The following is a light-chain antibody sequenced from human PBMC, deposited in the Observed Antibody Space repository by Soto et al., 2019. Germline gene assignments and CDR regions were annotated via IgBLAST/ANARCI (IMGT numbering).Light chain of an antibody. V-gene: IGKV3-15*01. CDR3: QQYNNWPRT. Sequence: EIGFTQSPCTVSLSPGERATLSCRASQSVSSSYLAWYQQKPGQAPRLLIHGATTRATGIPARFSGSGSGTEFTLTISSLQSEDFAVYYCQQYNNWPRTFGQGTKVDIK. J-gene: IGKJ1*01. CDR1: QSVSSSY. CDR2: GAT.